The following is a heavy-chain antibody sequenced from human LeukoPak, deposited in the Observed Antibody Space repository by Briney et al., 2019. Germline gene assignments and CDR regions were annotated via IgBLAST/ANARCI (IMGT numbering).Heavy chain of an antibody. J-gene: IGHJ4*02. Sequence: ASVKVSCKASGYTFTSYGISWVRQAPGQGLEWMGWISAYSGNTNYAQKLQGRVTMTTDTSTSTAYMELRSLRSDDTAVYYCARARSYSSGWYGDPYWGQGTLVTVSS. CDR3: ARARSYSSGWYGDPY. CDR1: GYTFTSYG. D-gene: IGHD6-19*01. V-gene: IGHV1-18*01. CDR2: ISAYSGNT.